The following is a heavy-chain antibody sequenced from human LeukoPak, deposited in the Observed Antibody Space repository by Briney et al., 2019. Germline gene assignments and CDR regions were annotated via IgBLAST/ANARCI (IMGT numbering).Heavy chain of an antibody. J-gene: IGHJ4*02. CDR1: GFTFSSYS. D-gene: IGHD3-9*01. V-gene: IGHV3-48*02. CDR2: ISSSSSTI. Sequence: GGSLRLSCAASGFTFSSYSMNWVRQAPGKGLEWVSYISSSSSTIYYADSVKGRFTIPRDNAKNSLYLQMNSLRDEDTPVYYCARGTILTGYRYYFDYWGQGTLVTVSS. CDR3: ARGTILTGYRYYFDY.